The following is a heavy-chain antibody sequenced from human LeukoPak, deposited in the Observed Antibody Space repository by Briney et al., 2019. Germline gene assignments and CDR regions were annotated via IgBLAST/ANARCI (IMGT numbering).Heavy chain of an antibody. CDR1: GFTFSSYA. CDR2: ISSNGGNT. D-gene: IGHD6-19*01. V-gene: IGHV3-64*01. J-gene: IGHJ4*02. Sequence: GGSLRLSCAASGFTFSSYAMHWVRQAPGKGLEYVSAISSNGGNTFYANSVKGRFTVSRDSTKSTLYLQMGGLRSAGTAVYYCASVPNSSGWSTFDYWGLGTLVTVSS. CDR3: ASVPNSSGWSTFDY.